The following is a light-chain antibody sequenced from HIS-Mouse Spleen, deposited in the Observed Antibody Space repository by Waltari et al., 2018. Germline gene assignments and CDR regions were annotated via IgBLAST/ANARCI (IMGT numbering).Light chain of an antibody. CDR3: YSTDSSGNHRV. CDR2: EDR. Sequence: SYELTQPPSVSVSPGQTARITCSGDALPKKYAYWYQQKSGQAPVLVIYEDRKRPSGIPESFSGSSSGTMATLTISGAQVEDEADYYCYSTDSSGNHRVFGGGTKLTVL. V-gene: IGLV3-10*01. CDR1: ALPKKY. J-gene: IGLJ2*01.